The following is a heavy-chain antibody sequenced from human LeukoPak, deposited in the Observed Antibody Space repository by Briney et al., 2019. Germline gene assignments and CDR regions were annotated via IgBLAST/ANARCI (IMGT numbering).Heavy chain of an antibody. CDR2: IYYSGST. V-gene: IGHV4-59*01. D-gene: IGHD4-17*01. J-gene: IGHJ4*02. Sequence: SETLSLTCTVSGVSISSYYWSWIRQPPEKGLEWIGYIYYSGSTNYSPSLKSRVTISVDMSKNQFSLKLSSVTAADTAVYYCARVTSRPGAYGDHFDYWGQGTLVTVSS. CDR1: GVSISSYY. CDR3: ARVTSRPGAYGDHFDY.